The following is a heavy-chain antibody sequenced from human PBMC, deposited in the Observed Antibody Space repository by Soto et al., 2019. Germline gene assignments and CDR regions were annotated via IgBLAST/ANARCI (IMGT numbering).Heavy chain of an antibody. Sequence: GGSLRLSCAASGFTFSSYSMNWVRQAPGKGLEWVSSISSSSSYIYYADSVKGRFTISRDNAKNSLYLQMNSLRAEDTAVYYCARDRAVGASDPWGQGTLVTVSS. CDR1: GFTFSSYS. J-gene: IGHJ5*02. V-gene: IGHV3-21*01. CDR3: ARDRAVGASDP. D-gene: IGHD1-26*01. CDR2: ISSSSSYI.